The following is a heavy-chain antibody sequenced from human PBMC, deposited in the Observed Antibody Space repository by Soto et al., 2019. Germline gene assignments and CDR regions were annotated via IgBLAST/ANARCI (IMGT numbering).Heavy chain of an antibody. CDR1: GGTFSTYI. V-gene: IGHV1-69*08. D-gene: IGHD3-3*01. J-gene: IGHJ3*01. CDR3: ARDRITTRGDAFDL. Sequence: QVQLVQSGAEVRKPGSSVKVSCKAPGGTFSTYIISWVRQAPGQGLEWMGRIIPIPDITNYAQKFQGRVTVTEDRSTSKAYMELTSMKSEDPAVYYCARDRITTRGDAFDLWGQGTMVTVSS. CDR2: IIPIPDIT.